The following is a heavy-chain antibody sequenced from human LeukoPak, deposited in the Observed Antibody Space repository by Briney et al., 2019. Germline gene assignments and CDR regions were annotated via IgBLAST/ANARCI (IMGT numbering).Heavy chain of an antibody. CDR2: IYNGGIT. CDR3: ARDSGTTGEVKFDP. V-gene: IGHV4-4*07. CDR1: GDSISRYY. D-gene: IGHD3-10*01. Sequence: PSETLSLTCTVSGDSISRYYWSWIRQPAGKGLEWIGRIYNGGITTYNPSLKSRVTMSIDTSNNQFSLRLRFVTAADTAVYYCARDSGTTGEVKFDPWGQGTLVTVSS. J-gene: IGHJ5*02.